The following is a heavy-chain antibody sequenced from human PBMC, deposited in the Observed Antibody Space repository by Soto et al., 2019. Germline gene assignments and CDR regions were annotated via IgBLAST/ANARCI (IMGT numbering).Heavy chain of an antibody. CDR1: GFTFSSFG. CDR2: ISGGGSSK. D-gene: IGHD3-3*01. Sequence: SGRSLRLSCAASGFTFSSFGMHWVRQAPGKGLEWVSVISGGGSSKYYADSVKGRFAISRDNSKNTLYLQMNSLRAEDTAVYYCAKDTNVLRFLEWLEFDYWGQGTLVTVSS. V-gene: IGHV3-23*01. J-gene: IGHJ4*02. CDR3: AKDTNVLRFLEWLEFDY.